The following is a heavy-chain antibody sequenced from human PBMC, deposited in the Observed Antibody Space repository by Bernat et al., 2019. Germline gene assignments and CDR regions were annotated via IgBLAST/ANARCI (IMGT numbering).Heavy chain of an antibody. Sequence: VQLVESGGGLVKPGGSLRLSCAASGFTFSGSAMHWVRQASGKGLEWVGRIRSKANSYATAYAASVKGRFTISRDDSKNTAYLQMNSLKTEDTAVYYCTRHVVAAAGTPDFDYWGQGTLVTVSS. V-gene: IGHV3-73*01. CDR1: GFTFSGSA. J-gene: IGHJ4*02. D-gene: IGHD6-13*01. CDR3: TRHVVAAAGTPDFDY. CDR2: IRSKANSYAT.